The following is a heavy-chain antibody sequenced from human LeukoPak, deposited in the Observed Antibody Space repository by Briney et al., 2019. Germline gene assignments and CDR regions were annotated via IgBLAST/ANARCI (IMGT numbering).Heavy chain of an antibody. CDR1: GGSFSGYY. Sequence: SETLSLTCAVYGGSFSGYYWSWIRQPPGKGLEWIGEINHSGSTNYNPSLKSRVTISVDASKNQFSLKLSSVTAADTAVYYCARSYGGNSADYWGQGTLVTVSS. CDR2: INHSGST. D-gene: IGHD4-23*01. V-gene: IGHV4-34*01. J-gene: IGHJ4*02. CDR3: ARSYGGNSADY.